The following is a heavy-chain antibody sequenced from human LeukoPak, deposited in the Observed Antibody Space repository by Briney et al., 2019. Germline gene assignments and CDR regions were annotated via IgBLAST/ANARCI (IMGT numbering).Heavy chain of an antibody. J-gene: IGHJ4*02. Sequence: KPSETLSLTCAVYGGSFSGYYWSWIRQPPGKGLEWTGEINHSGSTNYNPSLKSRVTISVDTSKNQFSLKLSSVTAADTAVYYCARTPLERLPFDYWGQGTLVTVSS. CDR3: ARTPLERLPFDY. CDR1: GGSFSGYY. V-gene: IGHV4-34*01. D-gene: IGHD1-1*01. CDR2: INHSGST.